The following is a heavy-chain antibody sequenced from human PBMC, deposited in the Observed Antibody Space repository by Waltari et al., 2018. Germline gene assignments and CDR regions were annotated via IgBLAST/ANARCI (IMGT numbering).Heavy chain of an antibody. Sequence: QVQLVESGGGVVQPGGSLRLSCAASGFTFSSYGMHWVRQAPGKGLEWVAFIRCNGSTKNYADSVKGRFTISRDNSKNTLYLQMNSLRAEDTAVYYCAKDIGMITFGGVIPPIDYWGQGTLVTVSS. J-gene: IGHJ4*02. CDR2: IRCNGSTK. V-gene: IGHV3-30*02. D-gene: IGHD3-16*02. CDR1: GFTFSSYG. CDR3: AKDIGMITFGGVIPPIDY.